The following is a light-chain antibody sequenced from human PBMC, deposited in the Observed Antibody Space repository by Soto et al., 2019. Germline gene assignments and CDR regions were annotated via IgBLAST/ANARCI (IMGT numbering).Light chain of an antibody. CDR3: QQDDGSLSWK. Sequence: EVVLTQSPGTLSLSPGERATLSCRASQSVSSNYLAWYQHKPGQAPRLLIYGASDRAAGIPDRFSGGGSGTEFTLTLSRLEPEDFSVYYYQQDDGSLSWKFGQGTKVELK. CDR2: GAS. J-gene: IGKJ1*01. V-gene: IGKV3-20*01. CDR1: QSVSSNY.